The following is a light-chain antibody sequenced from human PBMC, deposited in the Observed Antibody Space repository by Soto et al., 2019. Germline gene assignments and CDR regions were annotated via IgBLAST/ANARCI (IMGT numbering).Light chain of an antibody. Sequence: EIVMTPSPATLSVSPGATAALSCRASQSAGILLAWYQQKPGQAPRLLIHGITTRATGIPARFSGCGSGTEFTLTINRVQPEDSAVYYCQQHDQWLITFGQGTRLEI. J-gene: IGKJ5*01. CDR1: QSAGIL. CDR2: GIT. V-gene: IGKV3D-15*01. CDR3: QQHDQWLIT.